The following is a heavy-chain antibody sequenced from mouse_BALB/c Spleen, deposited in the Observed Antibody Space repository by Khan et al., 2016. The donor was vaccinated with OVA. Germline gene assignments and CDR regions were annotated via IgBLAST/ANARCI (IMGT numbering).Heavy chain of an antibody. CDR2: IEPANGNT. Sequence: VQLQQSGAELVKPGASVKLSCTASGFYIKDTYMHWVKQKPEQGLEGIGRIEPANGNTKYDPKLQGKATKTANTSSKKAYLQFSSLKSEDTAVNYCARMDAWGQGTTVTVSS. CDR3: ARMDA. CDR1: GFYIKDTY. V-gene: IGHV14-3*02. J-gene: IGHJ2*01.